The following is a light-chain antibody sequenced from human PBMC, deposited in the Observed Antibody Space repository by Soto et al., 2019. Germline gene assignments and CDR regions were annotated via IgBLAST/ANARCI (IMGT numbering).Light chain of an antibody. CDR2: GAS. CDR3: QQRSNRPPIT. Sequence: EIVMTQTPPTRSVCAGERATHSCRASQSVSSNLAWYQQKPGQAPRLLIYGASTRATGIPARFSGSGSGTEFTLTISSLQSEDFAVYYCQQRSNRPPITFGQGTRLEIK. J-gene: IGKJ5*01. CDR1: QSVSSN. V-gene: IGKV3-15*01.